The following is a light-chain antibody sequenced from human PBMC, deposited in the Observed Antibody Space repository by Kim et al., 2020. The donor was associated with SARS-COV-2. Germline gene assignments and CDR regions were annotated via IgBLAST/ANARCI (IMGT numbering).Light chain of an antibody. CDR1: KLGDKY. CDR3: QAWDSNTEV. J-gene: IGLJ1*01. Sequence: SVSPGQTASISCSGDKLGDKYACWYQQKPGQSPVLVMYQDRKRPSGIPERFSGSNSGNTATLTISGTQAMDEADYYCQAWDSNTEVFGSGTKVTVL. CDR2: QDR. V-gene: IGLV3-1*01.